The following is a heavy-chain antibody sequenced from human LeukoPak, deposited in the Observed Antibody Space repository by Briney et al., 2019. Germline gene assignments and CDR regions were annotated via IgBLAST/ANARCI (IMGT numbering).Heavy chain of an antibody. D-gene: IGHD2-2*02. V-gene: IGHV3-53*01. Sequence: GGSLRLSCAASGFTVSSNYMSWVRQAPGKGLEWVSVIYSGGSTYYADSVKGRFTISRDNSKNTLYLQMNSLRAEDTAVYYCARDLGYCSSTSCYTAPYYYYYMDVWGKGTTVTVSS. CDR1: GFTVSSNY. CDR2: IYSGGST. CDR3: ARDLGYCSSTSCYTAPYYYYYMDV. J-gene: IGHJ6*03.